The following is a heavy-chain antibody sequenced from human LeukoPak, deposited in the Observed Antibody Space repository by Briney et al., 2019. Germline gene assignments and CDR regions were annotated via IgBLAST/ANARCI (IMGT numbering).Heavy chain of an antibody. Sequence: GGSLRLSCAASGFTFSDYYMSWIRQAPGKGLEWVSYISSSGSTIYYADSVKGRFTISGDNAKNSLYLQMNSLRAEDTAVYYCARDGYYYASGLYYYMDVWGKGTTVTISS. CDR2: ISSSGSTI. J-gene: IGHJ6*03. CDR3: ARDGYYYASGLYYYMDV. CDR1: GFTFSDYY. D-gene: IGHD3-10*01. V-gene: IGHV3-11*01.